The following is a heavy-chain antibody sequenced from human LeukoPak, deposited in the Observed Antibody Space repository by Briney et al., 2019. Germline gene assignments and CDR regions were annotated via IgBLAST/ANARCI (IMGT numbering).Heavy chain of an antibody. J-gene: IGHJ4*02. Sequence: GGSLRLSCAASGFSFSRYVMKWVRQAPGKGLEWLSYIRSSDSTTYYADSVKGRFTISRDNAKNPLYLQMDSLSVEDTAVYYCAKRADSSAHSFDYWGQGTLVTVSS. D-gene: IGHD3-22*01. CDR3: AKRADSSAHSFDY. V-gene: IGHV3-48*04. CDR1: GFSFSRYV. CDR2: IRSSDSTT.